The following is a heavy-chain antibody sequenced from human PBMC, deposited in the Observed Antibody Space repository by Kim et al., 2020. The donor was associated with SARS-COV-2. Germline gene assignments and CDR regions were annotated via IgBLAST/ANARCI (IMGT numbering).Heavy chain of an antibody. D-gene: IGHD4-4*01. J-gene: IGHJ4*02. CDR3: VRSRGRTVTTYYSDY. Sequence: PPLKSRVTISVDTSKNQFSLKLSSVTAADTAVYYCVRSRGRTVTTYYSDYWGQGTLVTVSS. V-gene: IGHV4-59*01.